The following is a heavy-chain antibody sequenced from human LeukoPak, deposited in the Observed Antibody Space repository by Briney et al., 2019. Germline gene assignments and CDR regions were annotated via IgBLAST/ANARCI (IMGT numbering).Heavy chain of an antibody. CDR1: GFTFTSAW. CDR3: AKDREWLSNWLDP. Sequence: GGSLRLSCAASGFTFTSAWMNWVRQAPGKGLEWVAVISYDGSNKYYADSVKGRFTISRDNSKNTLYLQMNSLRAEDTAVYYCAKDREWLSNWLDPWGQGTLVTVSS. CDR2: ISYDGSNK. D-gene: IGHD3-3*01. V-gene: IGHV3-30*18. J-gene: IGHJ5*02.